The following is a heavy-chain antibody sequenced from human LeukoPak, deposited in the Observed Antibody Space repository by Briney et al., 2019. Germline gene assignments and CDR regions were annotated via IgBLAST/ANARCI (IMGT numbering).Heavy chain of an antibody. Sequence: PSETLSLTCTVSGGSISSGSYYWSWIRQPAGKGLEWIGRIYTSGSTNYNPSLKSRVTISVDTSKNQFPLKLSSVTAADTAVYYCARGRSDWASYYYMDVWGKGTTVTVSS. V-gene: IGHV4-61*02. CDR3: ARGRSDWASYYYMDV. CDR1: GGSISSGSYY. CDR2: IYTSGST. J-gene: IGHJ6*03. D-gene: IGHD1-26*01.